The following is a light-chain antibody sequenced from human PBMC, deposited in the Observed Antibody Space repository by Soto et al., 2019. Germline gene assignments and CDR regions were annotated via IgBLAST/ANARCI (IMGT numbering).Light chain of an antibody. V-gene: IGLV2-23*01. CDR2: EGS. Sequence: QSVLTQPASVSGSPGQSITISCTGTSSDVGSYNLASWYQQHPGKAPKLMIYEGSKRPSGVSSRFSGSKSGNTASLTISGLQAEDEADYYCCSYAGNSDVFGTGTKVTVL. CDR3: CSYAGNSDV. J-gene: IGLJ1*01. CDR1: SSDVGSYNL.